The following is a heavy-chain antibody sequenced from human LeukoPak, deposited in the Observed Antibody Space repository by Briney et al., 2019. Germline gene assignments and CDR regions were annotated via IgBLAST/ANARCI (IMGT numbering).Heavy chain of an antibody. CDR2: ISSSSSYT. J-gene: IGHJ5*02. V-gene: IGHV3-11*05. CDR3: VRAIDGIRYFDWYNWFDP. CDR1: GFTFSDYY. Sequence: PGGSLRLSCAASGFTFSDYYMSWIRQAPGKGLEWVSYISSSSSYTNYADSVKGRFTISRDNAKNSLYLQMNSLRAEDTAVYYCVRAIDGIRYFDWYNWFDPWGQGALVTVSS. D-gene: IGHD3-9*01.